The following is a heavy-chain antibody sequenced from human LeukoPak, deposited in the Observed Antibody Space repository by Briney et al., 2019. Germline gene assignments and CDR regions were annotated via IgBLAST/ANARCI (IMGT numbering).Heavy chain of an antibody. J-gene: IGHJ3*02. Sequence: GASVKVSCKASGYTFTSYDINWVRQATGQGLEWMGWMNPNSGNTGYAQKFQGRVTMTRNTSISTAYMGLSSLRSEDTAVYYCARVSPTYYYDSSGYTDAFDIWGQGTMVTVSS. D-gene: IGHD3-22*01. CDR3: ARVSPTYYYDSSGYTDAFDI. V-gene: IGHV1-8*01. CDR2: MNPNSGNT. CDR1: GYTFTSYD.